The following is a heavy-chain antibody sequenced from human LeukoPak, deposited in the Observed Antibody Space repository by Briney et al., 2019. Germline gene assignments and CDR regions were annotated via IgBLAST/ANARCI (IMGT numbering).Heavy chain of an antibody. CDR3: ARPRYCSSTSCSSFGY. CDR2: IYYSGST. V-gene: IGHV4-59*01. J-gene: IGHJ4*02. D-gene: IGHD2-2*01. CDR1: GGSISSYY. Sequence: SETLSLTCTVSGGSISSYYWSWIRQPPGKGLEWIGYIYYSGSTNYNPSLKSRVTISVDTSKNQFSLKLSSVTAADTGVYYCARPRYCSSTSCSSFGYWGQGTLVTVSS.